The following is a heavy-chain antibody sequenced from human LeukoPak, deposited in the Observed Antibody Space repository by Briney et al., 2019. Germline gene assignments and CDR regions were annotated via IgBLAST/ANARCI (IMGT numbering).Heavy chain of an antibody. D-gene: IGHD6-6*01. CDR3: ARDVLAYSSSSSARDY. CDR2: ISGSVTTI. CDR1: GFTFSDYY. Sequence: GGSLRLSCAASGFTFSDYYMTWIRQAPGKGLEWVSYISGSVTTIDYADSVKGRFTISRDNAKNLLYLQMNSLRVEDTAVYYCARDVLAYSSSSSARDYWGQGTLVTVSS. J-gene: IGHJ4*02. V-gene: IGHV3-11*01.